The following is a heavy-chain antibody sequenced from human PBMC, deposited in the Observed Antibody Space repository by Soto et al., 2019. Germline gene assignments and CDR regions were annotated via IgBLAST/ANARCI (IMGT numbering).Heavy chain of an antibody. CDR3: VRDGTKNLRDWFDP. J-gene: IGHJ5*02. V-gene: IGHV4-4*07. CDR1: GASISGFY. Sequence: SETLSLTCTVSGASISGFYWSWIRKSAGKGLEWIGRIYATGTTDYNPSLKSRVMMSVDTSKKQFSLKLRSVTAADTAVYYCVRDGTKNLRDWFDPWGQGISVTVSS. CDR2: IYATGTT. D-gene: IGHD1-1*01.